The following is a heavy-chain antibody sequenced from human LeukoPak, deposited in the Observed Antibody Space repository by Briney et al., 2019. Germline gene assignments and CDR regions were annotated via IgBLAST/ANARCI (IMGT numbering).Heavy chain of an antibody. D-gene: IGHD5-18*01. CDR2: IYSGGET. Sequence: GGSLRLSCAASGFTFSSSAMNWVRQAPGKGLEWVSVIYSGGETYYADSVKGRFTISRDNSKNTVFLQMNSLRVDDTAVYHCARDLGGDTATVYWGQGTLVTVSS. J-gene: IGHJ4*02. CDR3: ARDLGGDTATVY. V-gene: IGHV3-66*01. CDR1: GFTFSSSA.